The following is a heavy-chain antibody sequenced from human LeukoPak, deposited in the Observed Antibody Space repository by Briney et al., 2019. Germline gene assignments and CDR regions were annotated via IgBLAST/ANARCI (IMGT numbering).Heavy chain of an antibody. CDR3: ARVYDSSGYYYGY. D-gene: IGHD3-22*01. Sequence: ASVKVSCKASGYTFTGYYMHWVRQAPGQGLEWMGRINPNSGGTNYAQKFQGRVTITTDESTSTAYMELSSLRSEDTAVYYCARVYDSSGYYYGYWGQGTLVTVSS. V-gene: IGHV1-2*06. CDR1: GYTFTGYY. J-gene: IGHJ4*02. CDR2: INPNSGGT.